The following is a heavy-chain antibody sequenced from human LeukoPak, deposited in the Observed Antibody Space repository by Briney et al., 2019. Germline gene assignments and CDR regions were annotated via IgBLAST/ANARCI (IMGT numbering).Heavy chain of an antibody. Sequence: SVKVSCKASGDTFSSYAISWVRQAPGQGLGWMGRIIPILGIANYAQKFQGRVTITADKSTRTAYMELSSLRSEDTAVYYCARARITMVRGVISWFDPWGQGTLVTVSS. CDR3: ARARITMVRGVISWFDP. D-gene: IGHD3-10*01. V-gene: IGHV1-69*04. J-gene: IGHJ5*02. CDR1: GDTFSSYA. CDR2: IIPILGIA.